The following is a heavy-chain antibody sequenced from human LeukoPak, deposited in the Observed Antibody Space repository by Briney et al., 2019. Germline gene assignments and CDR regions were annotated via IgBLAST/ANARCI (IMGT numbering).Heavy chain of an antibody. V-gene: IGHV4-39*07. CDR1: GGSISSSSYY. J-gene: IGHJ6*03. CDR3: ARLGDFHYYYYMDV. D-gene: IGHD4-17*01. CDR2: LYYSGRT. Sequence: SETLSLTCTVSGGSISSSSYYWGWIRQPPGTGLEWIGSLYYSGRTYYNPSLESRVTISVDTSKNNFSLKLSSVTAADTAVYYCARLGDFHYYYYMDVWGKGSTVTVSS.